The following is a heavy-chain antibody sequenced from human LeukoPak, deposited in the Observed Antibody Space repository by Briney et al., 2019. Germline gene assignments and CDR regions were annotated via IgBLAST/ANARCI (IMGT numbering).Heavy chain of an antibody. CDR1: GGTFSSYA. D-gene: IGHD5-18*01. CDR3: ARDVGYSYGYLFRVSGGEATSSYYGMDV. CDR2: IIPILGIA. V-gene: IGHV1-69*04. J-gene: IGHJ6*02. Sequence: ASVKVSCKASGGTFSSYAISWVRQAPGQGLEWMGRIIPILGIANYAQKFQGRVTITADKSTSTAYMELSSLRSEDTAVYYCARDVGYSYGYLFRVSGGEATSSYYGMDVWGQGTTVTVSS.